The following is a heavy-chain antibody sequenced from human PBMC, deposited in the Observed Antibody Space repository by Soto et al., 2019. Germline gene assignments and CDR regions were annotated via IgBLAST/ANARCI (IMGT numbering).Heavy chain of an antibody. J-gene: IGHJ3*02. D-gene: IGHD3-3*01. CDR3: ARGSTLYYDFWSGYYGPPDAFDI. V-gene: IGHV3-30-3*01. CDR2: ISYDGGNK. Sequence: GGSLRLSCAASGFTFSSYAMHWVRQAPGKGLEWVAVISYDGGNKYYADSVKGRFTISRDNSKNTLYLQMNSLRAEDTAVYYCARGSTLYYDFWSGYYGPPDAFDIWGQGTMVTVSS. CDR1: GFTFSSYA.